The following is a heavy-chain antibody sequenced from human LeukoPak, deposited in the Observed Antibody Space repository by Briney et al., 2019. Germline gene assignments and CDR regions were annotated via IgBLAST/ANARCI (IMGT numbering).Heavy chain of an antibody. CDR3: ARGRRGHYDSSGYYYDY. CDR1: GGSFSGYY. D-gene: IGHD3-22*01. CDR2: INHSGST. J-gene: IGHJ4*02. V-gene: IGHV4-34*01. Sequence: SETLSLTCAVYGGSFSGYYWSWIRQPPGKGLEWIGEINHSGSTNYNPSLKSRVTISVDTSKNQFSLKLSSVAAADTAVYYCARGRRGHYDSSGYYYDYWGQGTLVTVSS.